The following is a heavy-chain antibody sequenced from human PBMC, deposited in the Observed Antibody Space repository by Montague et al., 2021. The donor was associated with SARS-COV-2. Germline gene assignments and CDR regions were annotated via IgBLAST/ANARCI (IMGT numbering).Heavy chain of an antibody. D-gene: IGHD1-20*01. V-gene: IGHV4-59*13. CDR1: GGSISSYY. CDR3: ARTEYNWNDWFDP. CDR2: IFHSGIT. Sequence: SETLSLICSVSGGSISSYYRSWIRQSPGKGLEWIGYIFHSGITDYNPSLKSRVTISVDMSKNQFSLQLNSVTAADSAVYYCARTEYNWNDWFDPWGQGTLVTVSS. J-gene: IGHJ5*02.